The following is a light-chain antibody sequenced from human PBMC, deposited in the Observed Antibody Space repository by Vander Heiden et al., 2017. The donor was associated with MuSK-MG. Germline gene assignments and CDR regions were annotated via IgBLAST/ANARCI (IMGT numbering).Light chain of an antibody. J-gene: IGKJ4*01. CDR1: QSVSSY. Sequence: EVVLTQSPATLSLSPGERANLSCRASQSVSSYLAWYQQKPGQAPRFLIYDVSNRATGVPARFSGSGSGTDFTLTISSLEPEDFAVYYCQQRSSWPLTFGGGTRVEIK. CDR2: DVS. CDR3: QQRSSWPLT. V-gene: IGKV3-11*01.